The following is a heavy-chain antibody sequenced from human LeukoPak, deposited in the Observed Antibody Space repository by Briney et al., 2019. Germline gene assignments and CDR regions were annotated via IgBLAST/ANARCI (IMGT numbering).Heavy chain of an antibody. CDR1: GFTFSSYA. D-gene: IGHD7-27*01. J-gene: IGHJ4*02. CDR3: ATERNWVFDY. CDR2: ITGSGGST. Sequence: TGGSLRLSCAASGFTFSSYAMSWVRQAPGKGLEWVSAITGSGGSTYYADSVKGRFTISRDNSKNTLYVQMNSLRAEDTAVHYCATERNWVFDYWGQGTLVTVSS. V-gene: IGHV3-23*01.